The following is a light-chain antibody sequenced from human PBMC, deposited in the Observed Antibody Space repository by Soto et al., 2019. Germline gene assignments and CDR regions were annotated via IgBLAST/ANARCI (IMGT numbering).Light chain of an antibody. Sequence: QSVLTQPASVSGSPGQSITISCTGTSSDVGSYNLVSWYQQHPGKAPKLMIYEGSKRPSGVSNRFSGSKSGNTASLTISGLQAEDEADYCCCSYAGSSTYVFGTGTKVTVL. CDR3: CSYAGSSTYV. CDR1: SSDVGSYNL. V-gene: IGLV2-23*01. J-gene: IGLJ1*01. CDR2: EGS.